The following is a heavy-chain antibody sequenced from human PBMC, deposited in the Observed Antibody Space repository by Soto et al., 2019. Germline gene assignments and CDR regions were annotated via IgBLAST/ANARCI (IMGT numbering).Heavy chain of an antibody. CDR1: GFTFSIYS. J-gene: IGHJ4*02. D-gene: IGHD3-22*01. CDR2: ISSSSSTI. V-gene: IGHV3-48*02. Sequence: PWGSLTLSCAASGFTFSIYSMTWVRQAPGKGLEWVSYISSSSSTIYYADSVKGRFTISRDNAKNSLYLQMNSLRDEDTAVYYCARDYITMIPFDYWGQGTMVTGSS. CDR3: ARDYITMIPFDY.